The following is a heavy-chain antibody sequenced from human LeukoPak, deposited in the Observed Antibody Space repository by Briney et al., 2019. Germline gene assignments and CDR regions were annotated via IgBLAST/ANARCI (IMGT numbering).Heavy chain of an antibody. V-gene: IGHV4-31*03. CDR2: IYYSGST. D-gene: IGHD3-22*01. J-gene: IGHJ6*02. CDR1: GGSISSGDYH. CDR3: TSSGYYRLGYYYGMDV. Sequence: PSETLSLTCTVSGGSISSGDYHWSWIRQHPGKGLEWIGYIYYSGSTYYNPSLKSRVTISVDTSKNQFSLKLSSVTAADTAVYYCTSSGYYRLGYYYGMDVWGQGTTVTVSS.